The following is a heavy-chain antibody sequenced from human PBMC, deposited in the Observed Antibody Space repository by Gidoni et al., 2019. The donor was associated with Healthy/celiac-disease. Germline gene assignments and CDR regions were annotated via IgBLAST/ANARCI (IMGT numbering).Heavy chain of an antibody. Sequence: EVQLLESGGGLVQPGGSLRLSCAASGFTFSSYAMSWVRQAPGQGLEWVSAISGSGGSTYYADSVKGRFTISRDNSKNTLYLQMNSLRAEDTAVYYCAKGDISYYDFWSGYSYYFDYWGQGTLVTVSS. V-gene: IGHV3-23*01. CDR3: AKGDISYYDFWSGYSYYFDY. CDR1: GFTFSSYA. J-gene: IGHJ4*02. CDR2: ISGSGGST. D-gene: IGHD3-3*01.